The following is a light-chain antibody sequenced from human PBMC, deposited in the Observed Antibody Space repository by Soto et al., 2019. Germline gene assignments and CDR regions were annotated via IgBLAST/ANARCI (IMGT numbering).Light chain of an antibody. Sequence: QSALTQPASMSGSPGQSITISCTGTSSDVGGYNYVSWYQQHPGKAPKLMIYEVSNRPSGVSNRFSGSKSGNTASLTISGLQAEDEADYYCSSYTSSRRGVFGGGTKLTVL. CDR3: SSYTSSRRGV. V-gene: IGLV2-14*01. CDR1: SSDVGGYNY. CDR2: EVS. J-gene: IGLJ3*02.